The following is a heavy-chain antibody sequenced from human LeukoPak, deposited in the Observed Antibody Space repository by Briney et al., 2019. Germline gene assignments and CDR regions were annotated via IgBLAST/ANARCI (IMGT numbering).Heavy chain of an antibody. V-gene: IGHV3-23*01. CDR2: TSGSGVNS. CDR1: GFTITGHT. D-gene: IGHD5-12*01. Sequence: GGSLRLSCAASGFTITGHTMTWVRQAPGKGLEWVAATSGSGVNSYYADSVRGRFTISRDNSQNTLYLQMDSLRAEDTALYYCAKEYSGYDFDYWGQGTLVTVSS. CDR3: AKEYSGYDFDY. J-gene: IGHJ4*02.